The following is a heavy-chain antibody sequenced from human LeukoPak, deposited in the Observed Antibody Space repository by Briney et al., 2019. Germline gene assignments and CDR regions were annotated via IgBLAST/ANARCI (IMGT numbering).Heavy chain of an antibody. V-gene: IGHV3-33*01. CDR1: GFTLSSYD. D-gene: IGHD3-10*01. CDR3: ARDRGQDDPIDI. J-gene: IGHJ4*02. CDR2: IWHDGSAL. Sequence: PGKSLTLTCAASGFTLSSYDMHWVRQALGEGLEWVAVIWHDGSALYYSEYVKGRFTVSRDNRKNTLYLQMDSLRVEDTAVYYCARDRGQDDPIDIWGQGTLVTVSS.